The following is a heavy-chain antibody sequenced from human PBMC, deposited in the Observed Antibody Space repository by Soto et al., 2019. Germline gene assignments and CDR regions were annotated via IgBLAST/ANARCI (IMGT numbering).Heavy chain of an antibody. CDR1: GYTFTRYG. V-gene: IGHV1-18*01. D-gene: IGHD2-21*02. CDR3: ARDEYGGDSGYAMDV. J-gene: IGHJ6*02. CDR2: INTYNGDT. Sequence: QVELVQSGAEVKKPGASVQVSCKASGYTFTRYGISWVRQAPGQGLEWIGWINTYNGDTSYAQKLQGRVTMTTDTSTSTAYMEVRSLRSDDTAVYYCARDEYGGDSGYAMDVWGQGTTVTVSS.